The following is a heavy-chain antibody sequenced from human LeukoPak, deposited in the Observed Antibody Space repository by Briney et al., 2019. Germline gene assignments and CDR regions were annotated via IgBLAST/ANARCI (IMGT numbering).Heavy chain of an antibody. Sequence: ASVKVSCKASGYTFTGYYMHWVRQAPGQGLEWMGWINPNSAGTNYAQKFQGRVTMTRDTSISTAYMELSRLTSDDTAVYYCARNSRDYYYYYMDVWGKGTMVTVSS. D-gene: IGHD6-13*01. CDR3: ARNSRDYYYYYMDV. CDR1: GYTFTGYY. CDR2: INPNSAGT. J-gene: IGHJ6*03. V-gene: IGHV1-2*02.